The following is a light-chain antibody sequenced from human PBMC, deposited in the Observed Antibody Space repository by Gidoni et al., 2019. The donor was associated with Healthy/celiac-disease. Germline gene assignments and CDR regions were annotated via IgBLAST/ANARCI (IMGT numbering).Light chain of an antibody. CDR3: QQRSNWRST. CDR2: DAS. Sequence: EIVLTQSPATLSLSPGERATLSCRASHSVSSYLARYQQKPGQAPRLLIYDASTRATGIPARFSGSGSGTDFTLTISSLEPEDFAVYYCQQRSNWRSTFGQGTKLEIK. J-gene: IGKJ2*01. CDR1: HSVSSY. V-gene: IGKV3-11*01.